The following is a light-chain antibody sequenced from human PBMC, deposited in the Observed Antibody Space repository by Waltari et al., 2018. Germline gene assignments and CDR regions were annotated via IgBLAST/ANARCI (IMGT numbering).Light chain of an antibody. CDR3: QAGDSNTGV. CDR1: KLGSKY. Sequence: SYELTQPPSVSVSPGQTASITCAGDKLGSKYVFWYQHKPGQSPVRVTHQDSKRPSGIPEPFSGSNTGNTATLTISGTQAMDEAYYCCQAGDSNTGVFAGGAKLTVL. J-gene: IGLJ3*02. V-gene: IGLV3-1*01. CDR2: QDS.